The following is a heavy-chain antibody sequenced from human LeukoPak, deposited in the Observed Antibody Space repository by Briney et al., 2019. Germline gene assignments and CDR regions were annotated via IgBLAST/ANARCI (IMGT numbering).Heavy chain of an antibody. CDR3: ARARAGYIFDS. D-gene: IGHD5-24*01. CDR1: EFTFNSYW. Sequence: PGGSLRLSCAASEFTFNSYWMHWVRQGPGKGLVWVSRINSDGSSTTYADSVKGRFTISRDNAKNTLYLQMNRLRVEDTAVYFCARARAGYIFDSWGQGTLVTVSS. J-gene: IGHJ4*02. CDR2: INSDGSST. V-gene: IGHV3-74*01.